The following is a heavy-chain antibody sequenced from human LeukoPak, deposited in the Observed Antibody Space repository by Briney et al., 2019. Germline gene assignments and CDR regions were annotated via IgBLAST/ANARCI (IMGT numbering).Heavy chain of an antibody. CDR2: IKSITDGGTT. J-gene: IGHJ4*01. D-gene: IGHD3-22*01. Sequence: NPGGSLRLSCAASGFTFSNAWMSWVRQAPGKGLKWVGRIKSITDGGTTDYAAPVKGRFTISRDDSKSTLSLQMTSQKTEDTAVYYCTTETYYYDSSGFYYAYWGHGALVTVSS. CDR3: TTETYYYDSSGFYYAY. V-gene: IGHV3-15*01. CDR1: GFTFSNAW.